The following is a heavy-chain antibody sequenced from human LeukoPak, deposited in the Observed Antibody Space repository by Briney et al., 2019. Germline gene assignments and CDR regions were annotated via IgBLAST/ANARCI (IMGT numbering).Heavy chain of an antibody. CDR2: INPHSGGT. D-gene: IGHD3-22*01. Sequence: ASVKVSCKASGYTFTGFYMHWVRQAPGQGLEWMGWINPHSGGTNYAQKFQGRVTMTRDTSIATAYMELSRLRSDDTAVYYCAIMHGYYDGSGYWVQWGQGTLVTVSS. CDR1: GYTFTGFY. J-gene: IGHJ4*02. V-gene: IGHV1-2*02. CDR3: AIMHGYYDGSGYWVQ.